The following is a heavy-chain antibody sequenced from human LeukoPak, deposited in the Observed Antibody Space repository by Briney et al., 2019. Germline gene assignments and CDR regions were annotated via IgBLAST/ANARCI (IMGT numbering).Heavy chain of an antibody. Sequence: GESLRISCKGSGYSFTNYWISWVRQMSGKGLEWMGTIDPSDSYTNYRPSSQGHVTISADKSISTAYLQWSSLKASDTAMYYCAKHYGDYVGFFDYWGQGTLVTVSS. CDR1: GYSFTNYW. CDR2: IDPSDSYT. CDR3: AKHYGDYVGFFDY. J-gene: IGHJ4*02. V-gene: IGHV5-10-1*01. D-gene: IGHD4-17*01.